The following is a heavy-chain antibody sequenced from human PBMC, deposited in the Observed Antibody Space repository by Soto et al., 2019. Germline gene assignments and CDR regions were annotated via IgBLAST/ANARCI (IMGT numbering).Heavy chain of an antibody. J-gene: IGHJ4*02. D-gene: IGHD2-15*01. V-gene: IGHV1-3*01. CDR2: INAGNGNT. CDR3: ARNVRYLYCSGGSCPADY. Sequence: GASVKVSCKASGYTFTSYAMHWVRQAPGQRLEWMGWINAGNGNTKYSQKFQGRVTITRDTSASTAYMELSSLRSEDTAVYYCARNVRYLYCSGGSCPADYWGQGTLVTAPQ. CDR1: GYTFTSYA.